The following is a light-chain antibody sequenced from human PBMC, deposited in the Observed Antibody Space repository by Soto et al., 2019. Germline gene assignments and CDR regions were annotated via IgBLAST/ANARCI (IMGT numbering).Light chain of an antibody. CDR2: DTS. CDR3: QPYNNWPLT. J-gene: IGKJ4*01. V-gene: IGKV3-15*01. Sequence: EVVMTESPATLSVSQGEGVTVSCRANQGIGDTLAWYQPKPAHTPRLLIYDTSTMATGVPARFSGSRSGPEFTLTINSLQSEDFAIYYCQPYNNWPLTVGGGTKVDIK. CDR1: QGIGDT.